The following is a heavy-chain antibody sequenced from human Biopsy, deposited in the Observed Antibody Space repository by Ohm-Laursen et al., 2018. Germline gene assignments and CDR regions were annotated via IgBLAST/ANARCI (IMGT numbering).Heavy chain of an antibody. CDR3: QGGHLPPGQFYGVDA. Sequence: SLRLSCTASGFTFSDYYMSWIRQAPGKGLEWVSSLHDRGVTYYADSVKGRFTISGDNSKNTLYLQMNGLRAEDTAVYFCQGGHLPPGQFYGVDAWGQGTLVIVSS. CDR2: LHDRGVT. J-gene: IGHJ5*02. CDR1: GFTFSDYY. V-gene: IGHV3-53*01. D-gene: IGHD2-8*01.